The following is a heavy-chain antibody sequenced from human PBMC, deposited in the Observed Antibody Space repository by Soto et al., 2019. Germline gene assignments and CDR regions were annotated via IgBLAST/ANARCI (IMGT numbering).Heavy chain of an antibody. CDR2: IIPIFGTA. CDR3: ARFPFSSGYYSPFDY. J-gene: IGHJ4*02. Sequence: GASVKVSCKASGGTFSSYAISWVRQAPGQGLEWMGGIIPIFGTANYAQKFQGRVTITADESTSTAYMELSSLRSEDTAVYYCARFPFSSGYYSPFDYWGQGTLVTVSS. D-gene: IGHD3-22*01. CDR1: GGTFSSYA. V-gene: IGHV1-69*13.